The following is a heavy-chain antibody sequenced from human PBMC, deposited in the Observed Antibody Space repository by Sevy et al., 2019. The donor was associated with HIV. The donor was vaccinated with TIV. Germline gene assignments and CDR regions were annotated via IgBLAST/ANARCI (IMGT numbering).Heavy chain of an antibody. Sequence: GGSLRLSCTASGFTFGDYAMSWVRLAPGKGLEWVGFRRSKAYGGTTEYAASVKGRFTISRDDSKSIAYLQMNSLKTEDTAVYYSTRDLPYGSTGFDYWGQGTLVTVSS. CDR2: RRSKAYGGTT. V-gene: IGHV3-49*04. CDR1: GFTFGDYA. CDR3: TRDLPYGSTGFDY. D-gene: IGHD3-10*01. J-gene: IGHJ4*02.